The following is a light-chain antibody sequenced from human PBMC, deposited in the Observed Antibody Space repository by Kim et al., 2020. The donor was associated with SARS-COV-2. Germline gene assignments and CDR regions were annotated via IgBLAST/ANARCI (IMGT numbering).Light chain of an antibody. CDR3: QQYDGSPRT. V-gene: IGKV3-20*01. CDR1: QSVGSNS. Sequence: SPGAGATLSCRTSQSVGSNSLAWYRPKPGQAPRLLIYDASSRASGIPDRFSGSGSGTDFTLTISSLEPEDFAVYYCQQYDGSPRTFGQGTKVDIK. CDR2: DAS. J-gene: IGKJ1*01.